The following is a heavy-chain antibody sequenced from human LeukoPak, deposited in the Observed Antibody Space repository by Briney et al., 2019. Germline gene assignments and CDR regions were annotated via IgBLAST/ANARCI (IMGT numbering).Heavy chain of an antibody. Sequence: ASVKVSCEASGYTFTAYGVSWVREAPGQGLEWMGWISVYKSNTEYAQKFQGRVTMTTGTSTKTAYMELTSLKSDDTAVYYCARVRHYYGSGTHFSFDYWGQGTLITVSA. D-gene: IGHD3-10*01. CDR1: GYTFTAYG. CDR2: ISVYKSNT. V-gene: IGHV1-18*04. CDR3: ARVRHYYGSGTHFSFDY. J-gene: IGHJ4*02.